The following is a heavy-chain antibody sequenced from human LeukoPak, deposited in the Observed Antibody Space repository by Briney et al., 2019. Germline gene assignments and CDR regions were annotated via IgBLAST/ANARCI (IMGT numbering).Heavy chain of an antibody. Sequence: GASVKVSCKASGYTFTSYDINWVRQATGQGLEWMGWMNPNSGNTGYAQKFQGRVTMTRNTSISTAYMELSSLRSEDTAVYYCARGLIRYSYCQVYYYYYGMDVWGQGTTVTVSS. CDR1: GYTFTSYD. CDR3: ARGLIRYSYCQVYYYYYGMDV. V-gene: IGHV1-8*01. D-gene: IGHD5-18*01. CDR2: MNPNSGNT. J-gene: IGHJ6*02.